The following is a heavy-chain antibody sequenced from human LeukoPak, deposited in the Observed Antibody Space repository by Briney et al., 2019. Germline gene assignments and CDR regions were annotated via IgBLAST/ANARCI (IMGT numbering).Heavy chain of an antibody. CDR3: ARPRFEYGVVKPYYYYYMDV. CDR2: IYYSGST. V-gene: IGHV4-39*01. J-gene: IGHJ6*03. Sequence: SETLSLTCTVSGGSISSSSYYWGWIRHPPGKGLEWIGSIYYSGSTYYNPSLKSRVTISVDTSKNQFSLKLSSVTAADTAVYYCARPRFEYGVVKPYYYYYMDVWGKGTTVTVSS. D-gene: IGHD3-3*01. CDR1: GGSISSSSYY.